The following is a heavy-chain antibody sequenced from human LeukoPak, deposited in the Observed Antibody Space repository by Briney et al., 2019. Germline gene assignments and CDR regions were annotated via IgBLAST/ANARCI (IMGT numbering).Heavy chain of an antibody. J-gene: IGHJ4*02. Sequence: GGSLRLSCAASGFTFSSYAMSWVRQAPGKGLEWVSTISGSGGSTYYADSVKGRFTISRDNSQKTLYLQMNSLRAEDTAVYYCAKDRRLYTTSWHFEYWGQGTPVTVSS. CDR2: ISGSGGST. CDR1: GFTFSSYA. V-gene: IGHV3-23*01. D-gene: IGHD6-13*01. CDR3: AKDRRLYTTSWHFEY.